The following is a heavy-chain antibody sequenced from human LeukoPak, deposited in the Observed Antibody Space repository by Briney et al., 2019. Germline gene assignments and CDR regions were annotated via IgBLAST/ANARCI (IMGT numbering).Heavy chain of an antibody. CDR3: ARVMGSLTIYYYYYGMDV. Sequence: RASVKVSCKASGYTFTSYDINWVRQATGQGLEWMGWMNPNSGNTGYAQKFQGRVTMTRNTSISTAYMELSSLRSEDTAVYYCARVMGSLTIYYYYYGMDVWGQGTTVTVSS. V-gene: IGHV1-8*01. CDR1: GYTFTSYD. D-gene: IGHD5-24*01. CDR2: MNPNSGNT. J-gene: IGHJ6*02.